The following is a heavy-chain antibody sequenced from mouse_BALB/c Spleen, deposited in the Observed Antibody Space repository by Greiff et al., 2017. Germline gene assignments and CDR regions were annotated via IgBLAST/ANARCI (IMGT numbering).Heavy chain of an antibody. V-gene: IGHV5-6-5*01. CDR3: ARGYGSSYNYAMDY. D-gene: IGHD1-1*01. CDR1: GFTFSSYA. J-gene: IGHJ4*01. CDR2: ISSGGST. Sequence: EVMLVESGGGLVKSGGSLKLSCAASGFTFSSYAMSWVRQTPEKRLEWVASISSGGSTYYPDSVKGRFTISRDNARNILYLQMSSLRSEDTAMYYCARGYGSSYNYAMDYWGQGTSVTVSS.